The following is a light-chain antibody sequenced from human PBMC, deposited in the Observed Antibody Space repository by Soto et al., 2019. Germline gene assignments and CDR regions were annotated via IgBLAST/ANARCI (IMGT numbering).Light chain of an antibody. CDR2: DTS. V-gene: IGKV3-11*01. CDR1: QSVSRY. CDR3: QQRVSWPPT. Sequence: EIGLTQSPATLSLSPGERATLSCRASQSVSRYFAWYQQKPGQPPRLLIHDTSTRATGVPDTFSGSGSGTEFTLIISSLEPEDSAMYYCQQRVSWPPTFGGGTHVEIK. J-gene: IGKJ4*02.